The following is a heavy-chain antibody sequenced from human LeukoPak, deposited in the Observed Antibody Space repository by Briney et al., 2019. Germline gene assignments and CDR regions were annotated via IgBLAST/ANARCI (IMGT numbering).Heavy chain of an antibody. Sequence: AASVKVSCKASGYTFTRYGIRWVRQAPGQGLEWMGWISAYNGNTNYAQKLQGRVTMTTDTSTSTAYMELRSPRSDDTAVYYCARDREWEPPRVYWGQGTLVTVSS. CDR2: ISAYNGNT. V-gene: IGHV1-18*01. J-gene: IGHJ4*02. CDR1: GYTFTRYG. CDR3: ARDREWEPPRVY. D-gene: IGHD1-26*01.